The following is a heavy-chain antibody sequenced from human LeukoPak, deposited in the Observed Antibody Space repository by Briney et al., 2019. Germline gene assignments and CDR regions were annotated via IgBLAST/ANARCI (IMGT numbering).Heavy chain of an antibody. Sequence: SETLSLTCAVYGGSFSGYYWSWIRQPPGKGLEWIGEINHSGSTNYNPSLKSRVTISVDTSKNQFSLKLSSATTADTAVYYCARRGPYSSGWHSVNWFDPWGQGTLVTVSS. J-gene: IGHJ5*02. D-gene: IGHD6-25*01. CDR1: GGSFSGYY. CDR3: ARRGPYSSGWHSVNWFDP. CDR2: INHSGST. V-gene: IGHV4-34*01.